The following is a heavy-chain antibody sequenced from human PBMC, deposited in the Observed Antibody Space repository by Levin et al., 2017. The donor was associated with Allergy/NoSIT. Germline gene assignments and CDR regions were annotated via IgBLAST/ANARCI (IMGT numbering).Heavy chain of an antibody. CDR1: GFTFDDYA. Sequence: PGGSLRLSCAASGFTFDDYAMHWVRQAPGKGLEWVSGISWNSGSIGYADSVKGRFTISRDNAKNSLYLQMNSLRAEDTALYYCARAIAAAGDYWGQGTLVTVSS. V-gene: IGHV3-9*01. J-gene: IGHJ4*02. D-gene: IGHD6-13*01. CDR3: ARAIAAAGDY. CDR2: ISWNSGSI.